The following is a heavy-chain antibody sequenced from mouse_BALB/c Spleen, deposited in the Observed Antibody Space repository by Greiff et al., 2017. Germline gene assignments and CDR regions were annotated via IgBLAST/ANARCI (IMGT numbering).Heavy chain of an antibody. CDR1: GYSFTDYI. V-gene: IGHV1-39*01. CDR3: ARSPMITKAMDY. D-gene: IGHD2-4*01. CDR2: INPYYGST. J-gene: IGHJ4*01. Sequence: VQLQQTGPELVKPGASVKISCKASGYSFTDYIMLWVKQSHGKSLEWIGNINPYYGSTSYNLKFKGKATLTVDKSSSTAYMQLNSLTSEDSAVYYCARSPMITKAMDYWGQGTSVTVSS.